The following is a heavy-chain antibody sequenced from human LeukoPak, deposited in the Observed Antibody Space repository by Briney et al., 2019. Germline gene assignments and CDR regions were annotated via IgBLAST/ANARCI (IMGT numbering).Heavy chain of an antibody. Sequence: PGGSLRLSCAASGFTFSSYAMSWVRQAPGKGLKWVSAIHGTEGTTFYADSVKGRFTISRDNSKNTLYLQMNSLRAEDTAVYYCAKDWDTNYPNSPSLDYWGRGTLVTVSS. J-gene: IGHJ4*02. V-gene: IGHV3-23*01. CDR1: GFTFSSYA. CDR3: AKDWDTNYPNSPSLDY. CDR2: IHGTEGTT. D-gene: IGHD4-4*01.